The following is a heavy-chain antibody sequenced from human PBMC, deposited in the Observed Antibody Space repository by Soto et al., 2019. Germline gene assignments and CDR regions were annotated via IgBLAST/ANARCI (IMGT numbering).Heavy chain of an antibody. J-gene: IGHJ4*02. CDR2: ISGSGRTI. CDR3: ARSGTYEPLYY. V-gene: IGHV3-48*03. CDR1: GFTLSSYE. Sequence: EVQLVESGGGLVQPGGSLRLSCAASGFTLSSYEMNWVRQAPGKGLEWVSYISGSGRTIYYADSVKGQFTISRDNAKNSLYLQMNSLRAEDTAVYYCARSGTYEPLYYWGQGTLVTVSS. D-gene: IGHD1-26*01.